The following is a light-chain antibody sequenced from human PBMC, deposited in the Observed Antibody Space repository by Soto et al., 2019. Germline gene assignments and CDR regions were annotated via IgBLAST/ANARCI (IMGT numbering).Light chain of an antibody. Sequence: DIQMTQSPSTLSASVGDRVTITCRASQSFSSWLAWYQQKPGRAPNLLIYKASSLESGVPSRFSGSESGTDFTLTISSLHPDDFASYYCLQYNSYPWTFGQGTKVEIK. CDR1: QSFSSW. V-gene: IGKV1-5*03. CDR2: KAS. CDR3: LQYNSYPWT. J-gene: IGKJ1*01.